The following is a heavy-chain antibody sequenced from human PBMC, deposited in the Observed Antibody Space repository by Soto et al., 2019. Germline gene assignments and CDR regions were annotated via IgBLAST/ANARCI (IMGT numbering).Heavy chain of an antibody. J-gene: IGHJ3*02. CDR2: ISYDGSNK. CDR1: GFTFSSYG. Sequence: GGSLRLSCAASGFTFSSYGMHWVRQAPGKGLEWVAVISYDGSNKYYADSVKGRFTISRDNSKNTLYLQMNSLRAEDTAVYYCAKDLPTYCGGDCYSVGGAFDIWGQGTMVTVSS. CDR3: AKDLPTYCGGDCYSVGGAFDI. D-gene: IGHD2-21*01. V-gene: IGHV3-30*18.